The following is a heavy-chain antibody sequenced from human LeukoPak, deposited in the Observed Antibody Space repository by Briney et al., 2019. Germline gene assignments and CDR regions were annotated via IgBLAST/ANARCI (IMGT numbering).Heavy chain of an antibody. D-gene: IGHD2-15*01. Sequence: GASVRVSCKASGYTFTSYGISWVRQAPGQGLEWMGWISAYNGNTNYAQKLQGRVTMTTDTSTSTAYMELRSLRSDDTAVYYCARGGCRTCYYYYGMDVWGQGTTVTVSS. CDR3: ARGGCRTCYYYYGMDV. V-gene: IGHV1-18*01. CDR2: ISAYNGNT. J-gene: IGHJ6*02. CDR1: GYTFTSYG.